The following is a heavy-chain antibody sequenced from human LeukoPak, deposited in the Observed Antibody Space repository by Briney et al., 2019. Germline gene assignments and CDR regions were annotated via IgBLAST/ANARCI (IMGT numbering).Heavy chain of an antibody. J-gene: IGHJ4*02. D-gene: IGHD6-6*01. V-gene: IGHV1-69*13. CDR3: ARDRYSSSSYFDY. CDR1: GGTFSSYA. CDR2: IIPIFGTA. Sequence: SVKVSYKASGGTFSSYAISWVRQAPGQGLEWMGGIIPIFGTANYAQKFQGRVTITADESTSTAYMELSSLRSEDTAVYYCARDRYSSSSYFDYWGQGTLVTVSS.